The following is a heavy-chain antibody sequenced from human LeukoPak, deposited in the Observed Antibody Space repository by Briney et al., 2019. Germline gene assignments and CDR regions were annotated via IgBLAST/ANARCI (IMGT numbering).Heavy chain of an antibody. Sequence: GSLRLSCAASGFTFSSYSMNWVRQAPGKGLEWVSSISSSSSYIYYADSVKGRFTISRDNAKNSLYLQMNSLGAEDTAVYYCARDDYYDSSGYPYYFDYWGQGTLVTVSS. V-gene: IGHV3-21*01. CDR3: ARDDYYDSSGYPYYFDY. CDR1: GFTFSSYS. J-gene: IGHJ4*02. D-gene: IGHD3-22*01. CDR2: ISSSSSYI.